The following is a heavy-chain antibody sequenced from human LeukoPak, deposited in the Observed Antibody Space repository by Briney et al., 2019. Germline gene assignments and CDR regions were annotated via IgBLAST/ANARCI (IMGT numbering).Heavy chain of an antibody. V-gene: IGHV3-7*01. CDR2: IKQDGSLQ. D-gene: IGHD3-22*01. J-gene: IGHJ4*02. CDR3: ATSYDSSGCD. CDR1: GFTFSSFW. Sequence: GGSLRLSCTASGFTFSSFWTAWVRQAPGKGLEWVANIKQDGSLQHYGDSVKGRFTISRDNAKNSLYLQMNNLRAEDTALYYCATSYDSSGCDWGQGTLVTVSS.